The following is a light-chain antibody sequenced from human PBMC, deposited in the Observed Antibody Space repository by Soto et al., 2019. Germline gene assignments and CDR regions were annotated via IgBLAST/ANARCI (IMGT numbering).Light chain of an antibody. CDR2: AAS. Sequence: VQITTSPSSVSPSVRDRDTITCXASQGIRNDVGWYQQKPGKAPKLMIYAASTLQSGVPSSFSGRGSGTDFTLTISSLQPEDFATYYCLQDYNYPWTFGQGAKVDI. CDR3: LQDYNYPWT. J-gene: IGKJ1*01. CDR1: QGIRND. V-gene: IGKV1-6*01.